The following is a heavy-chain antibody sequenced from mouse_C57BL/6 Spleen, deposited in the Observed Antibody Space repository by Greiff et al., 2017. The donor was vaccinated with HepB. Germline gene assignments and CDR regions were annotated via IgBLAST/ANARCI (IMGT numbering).Heavy chain of an antibody. Sequence: DVKVEESGGGLVQPGGSLKLSCAASGFTFSDYGMAWVRQAPRKGPEWVAFISNLAYSIYYADTVTGRFTISRENAKNTLYLEMSSLRSEDTAMYYCARHHYYGSIYGYFDVWGTGTTVTVSS. CDR2: ISNLAYSI. V-gene: IGHV5-15*01. J-gene: IGHJ1*03. D-gene: IGHD1-1*01. CDR1: GFTFSDYG. CDR3: ARHHYYGSIYGYFDV.